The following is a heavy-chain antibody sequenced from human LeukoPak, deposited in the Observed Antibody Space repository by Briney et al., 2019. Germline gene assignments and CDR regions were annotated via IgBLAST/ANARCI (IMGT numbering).Heavy chain of an antibody. Sequence: GGSLRLSCAASGFTFSTYAITWVRQAPGKGLEWVSTISGSGDNTYYADSVKGRFTISRDNSKNTLYLQMNSLRAEDTAVYYCAKGGVATVIGPSSNWGQGTLVTVSS. D-gene: IGHD5-24*01. V-gene: IGHV3-23*01. CDR1: GFTFSTYA. J-gene: IGHJ4*02. CDR2: ISGSGDNT. CDR3: AKGGVATVIGPSSN.